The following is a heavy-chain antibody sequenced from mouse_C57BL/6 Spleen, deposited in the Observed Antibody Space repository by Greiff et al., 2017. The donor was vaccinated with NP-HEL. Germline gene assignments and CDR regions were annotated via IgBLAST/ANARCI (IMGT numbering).Heavy chain of an antibody. Sequence: EVKLMESGGGLVKPGGSLKLSCAASGFTFSSYTMSWVRQTPEKRLEWVATISGGGGNTYYPDSVKGRFTISRDNAKNTLYLQMSSLRSEDTALYYCARKDSSGKYYYAMDYWGQGTSVTVSS. D-gene: IGHD3-2*02. CDR1: GFTFSSYT. J-gene: IGHJ4*01. CDR2: ISGGGGNT. CDR3: ARKDSSGKYYYAMDY. V-gene: IGHV5-9*01.